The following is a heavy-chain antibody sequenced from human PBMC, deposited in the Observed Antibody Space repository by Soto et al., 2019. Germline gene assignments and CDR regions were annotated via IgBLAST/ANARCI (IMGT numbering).Heavy chain of an antibody. J-gene: IGHJ5*01. CDR2: ISDESSRT. CDR3: VKGGWLDF. D-gene: IGHD3-16*01. Sequence: EVQLLESGGGLVQPGGSLGLSSAASGFSFSTLEMSWVRQAPGRGLERVSFISDESSRTYYADAVKGRFTISRDNSKYTLYLQMNSLTAEDTAVYACVKGGWLDFWGQGTLVTVSS. CDR1: GFSFSTLE. V-gene: IGHV3-23*01.